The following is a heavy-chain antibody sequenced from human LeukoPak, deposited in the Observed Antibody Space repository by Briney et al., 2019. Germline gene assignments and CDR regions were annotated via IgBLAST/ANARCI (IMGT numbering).Heavy chain of an antibody. CDR2: IYHSGST. CDR1: GGCISSGGYY. D-gene: IGHD6-13*01. CDR3: ARDRWGIAAAGTDD. V-gene: IGHV4-30-2*01. J-gene: IGHJ4*02. Sequence: PSQTLSLTCTVSGGCISSGGYYWSWIRQPPGNGLEWIGYIYHSGSTYYNPSLKSRVTISVDRSKNQFSLKLSSVTAADTAVYYCARDRWGIAAAGTDDWGQGTLVTVSS.